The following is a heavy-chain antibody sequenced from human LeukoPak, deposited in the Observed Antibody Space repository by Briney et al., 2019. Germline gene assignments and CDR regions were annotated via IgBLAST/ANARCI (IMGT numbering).Heavy chain of an antibody. V-gene: IGHV3-23*01. Sequence: PGVSLRLSCAASGITFNNYGMSWVRQAPGKGLEWVSSISNGGDHRFYADSVRGRFTISRDNSKNTLYLQMDSLRAEDTAVYYCAKVISSYSGYDSYWGQGTLVTVSS. J-gene: IGHJ4*02. D-gene: IGHD5-12*01. CDR3: AKVISSYSGYDSY. CDR2: ISNGGDHR. CDR1: GITFNNYG.